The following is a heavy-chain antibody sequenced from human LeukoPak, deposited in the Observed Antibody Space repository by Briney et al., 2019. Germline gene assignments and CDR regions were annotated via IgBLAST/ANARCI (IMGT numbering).Heavy chain of an antibody. D-gene: IGHD6-13*01. J-gene: IGHJ4*02. Sequence: GGSLRLSCAASGFNFNKYGIHWVRQAPGKGLEWVAVISYDGSNKYYADSVKGRFTISRDNSKNTLYLQMNSLRAEDTAVYYCARVGALSSSWLLYWGQGTLVTVSS. V-gene: IGHV3-30*03. CDR2: ISYDGSNK. CDR3: ARVGALSSSWLLY. CDR1: GFNFNKYG.